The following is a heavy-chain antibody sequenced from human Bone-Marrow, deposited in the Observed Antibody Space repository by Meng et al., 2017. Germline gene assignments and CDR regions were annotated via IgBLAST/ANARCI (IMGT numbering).Heavy chain of an antibody. D-gene: IGHD3-22*01. J-gene: IGHJ4*02. Sequence: SETLSLTCTVSGGSIRSYYWSWIRQPPGMGLEWIGYIYYSGSTKYNPSLKSRVTISVDTSKNQFSLKLSSVTAADTAVYYCARVHTYYYDSSGYSTPPYYFDYWGQGTLVTVSS. CDR1: GGSIRSYY. CDR2: IYYSGST. V-gene: IGHV4-59*12. CDR3: ARVHTYYYDSSGYSTPPYYFDY.